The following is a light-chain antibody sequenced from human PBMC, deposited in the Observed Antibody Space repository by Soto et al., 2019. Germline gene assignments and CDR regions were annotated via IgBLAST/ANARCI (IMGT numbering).Light chain of an antibody. J-gene: IGKJ2*01. CDR3: QQYGSSPCT. CDR1: QSVNNNY. Sequence: EIVLTQSPGTLSLSPGERATLSCRASQSVNNNYLAWYQQKPGQAPRLLIDGASSRATGIPDRFSGSGSGTDFNLTISRLEPEDFAVYYCQQYGSSPCTFGQGTKLEIK. V-gene: IGKV3-20*01. CDR2: GAS.